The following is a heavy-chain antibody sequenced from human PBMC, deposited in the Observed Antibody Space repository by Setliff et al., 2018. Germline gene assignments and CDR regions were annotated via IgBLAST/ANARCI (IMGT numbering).Heavy chain of an antibody. D-gene: IGHD4-17*01. CDR2: IYHNGGGI. CDR3: VKDRVPDGVWDFDF. V-gene: IGHV3-23*01. J-gene: IGHJ4*02. Sequence: GSLRLSCVGSGYNFGTYSMTWVRQVPGKGLQWVAGIYHNGGGIFYADSVKGRFTISRDNSRNTLYLQMNSLRVEDTALYYCVKDRVPDGVWDFDFWGQGTLVTVS. CDR1: GYNFGTYS.